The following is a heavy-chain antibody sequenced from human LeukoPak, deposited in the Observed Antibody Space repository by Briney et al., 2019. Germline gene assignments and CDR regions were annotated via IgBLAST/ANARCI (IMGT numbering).Heavy chain of an antibody. V-gene: IGHV4-34*01. CDR1: GGSFSGYY. J-gene: IGHJ4*02. CDR2: INHSGST. D-gene: IGHD5-18*01. Sequence: WETLSLTCAVYGGSFSGYYLSWIRQHPGKGLEWIGEINHSGSTNYNPSLKSRVTISVDTSKNQFSLKLSYVTAEGTAVYYCARVRGYSRTKSLDCWGQGTLVTVSS. CDR3: ARVRGYSRTKSLDC.